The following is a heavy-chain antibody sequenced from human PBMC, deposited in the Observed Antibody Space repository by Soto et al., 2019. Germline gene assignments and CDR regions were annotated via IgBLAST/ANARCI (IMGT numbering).Heavy chain of an antibody. J-gene: IGHJ6*02. V-gene: IGHV3-33*01. CDR1: GFTFSSYG. CDR2: IWYDGSNK. CDR3: ARDLAPYSGSYYDYYYGMDV. Sequence: PGGSLILSCAASGFTFSSYGMHWVRQAPGKGLEWVAVIWYDGSNKYYSDSVKGRFPISRDNSKNTLYLQMNTLRPEDTAVYYCARDLAPYSGSYYDYYYGMDVWGQGTRVTV. D-gene: IGHD1-26*01.